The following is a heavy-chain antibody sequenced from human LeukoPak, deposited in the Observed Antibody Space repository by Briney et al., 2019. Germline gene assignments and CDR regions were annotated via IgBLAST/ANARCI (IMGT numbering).Heavy chain of an antibody. CDR2: IIPILGIA. J-gene: IGHJ4*02. CDR3: ARVNYGDYVVGLD. Sequence: ASVKVSCKASGGTFSSYAISWVRQAPGQGLEWMGRIIPILGIANYAQKFQGRVTITADKSTSTAYMELSSLRSEDTAVYYCARVNYGDYVVGLDWGQGTLVTVSS. D-gene: IGHD4-17*01. V-gene: IGHV1-69*04. CDR1: GGTFSSYA.